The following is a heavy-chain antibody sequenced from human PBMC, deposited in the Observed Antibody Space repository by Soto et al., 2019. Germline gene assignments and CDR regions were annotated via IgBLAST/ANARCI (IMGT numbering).Heavy chain of an antibody. CDR2: IVVDSGNT. Sequence: QVQLVQSGPEVKKPGTSVKVSCKASGFTFADSAVQWVRQARGQSLEWIGRIVVDSGNTKSAQKFQGRVTMTRDTAIRTAYMEVSRLRSDDTAVYYCARGRASGSYYLLDYWGQGTLVTVSS. D-gene: IGHD3-10*01. CDR1: GFTFADSA. CDR3: ARGRASGSYYLLDY. J-gene: IGHJ4*02. V-gene: IGHV1-58*01.